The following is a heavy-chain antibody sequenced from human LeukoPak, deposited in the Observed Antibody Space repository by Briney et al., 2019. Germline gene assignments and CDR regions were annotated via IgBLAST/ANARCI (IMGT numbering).Heavy chain of an antibody. Sequence: ASVKVSCKASGYTFTSYGINWVRQAPGQGLEWMGWISAYNGNTNYAQKLQGRVTMTTDTSTSTAYMELRSLRSDDTAVYYCARDKSPYYCSSASCYSNYYGMDVWGQGTTVTVSS. CDR2: ISAYNGNT. D-gene: IGHD2-2*01. V-gene: IGHV1-18*01. CDR3: ARDKSPYYCSSASCYSNYYGMDV. J-gene: IGHJ6*02. CDR1: GYTFTSYG.